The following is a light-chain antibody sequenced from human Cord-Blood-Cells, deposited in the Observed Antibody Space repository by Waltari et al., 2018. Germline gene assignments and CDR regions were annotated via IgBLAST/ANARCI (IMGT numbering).Light chain of an antibody. CDR3: QQSYSTPYS. J-gene: IGKJ2*03. CDR2: AAS. V-gene: IGKV1-39*01. CDR1: QSISSY. Sequence: DIQMTHTPSSLYASVGHRVTITCRASQSISSYLNWYQQKPGKAPKLLIYAASSLQSGVPSRFSGSGSGTDFTLTISSLQPEDFATYYCQQSYSTPYSFGQGTKLEIK.